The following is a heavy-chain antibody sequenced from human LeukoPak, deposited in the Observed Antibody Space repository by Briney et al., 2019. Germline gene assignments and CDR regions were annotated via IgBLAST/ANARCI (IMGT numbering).Heavy chain of an antibody. D-gene: IGHD6-19*01. CDR1: GGSISSYY. Sequence: SETLSLTCTVSGGSISSYYWSWIRQPAGKGLEWIGRIYTSGSTNYNPSLKSRVTMSVDTSKNQFSLKLSSVTAADTAVYYCARDRRGSGWYEIDYWGQGTLVTVSS. CDR2: IYTSGST. J-gene: IGHJ4*02. V-gene: IGHV4-4*07. CDR3: ARDRRGSGWYEIDY.